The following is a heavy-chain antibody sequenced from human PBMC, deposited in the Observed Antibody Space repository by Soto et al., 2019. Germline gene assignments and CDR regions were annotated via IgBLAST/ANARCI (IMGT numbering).Heavy chain of an antibody. V-gene: IGHV1-69*08. CDR1: EGTFSSYS. D-gene: IGHD6-25*01. CDR2: IIPLLGTA. J-gene: IGHJ6*02. CDR3: ARDPVDLFGYMDV. Sequence: SVKVSCKASEGTFSSYSITWVRQAPGQRLEWMGEIIPLLGTANYAQKFQGRATITGDKSTSTIYMGLSSLRSDDTAVYYCARDPVDLFGYMDVWGQGTTVTVSS.